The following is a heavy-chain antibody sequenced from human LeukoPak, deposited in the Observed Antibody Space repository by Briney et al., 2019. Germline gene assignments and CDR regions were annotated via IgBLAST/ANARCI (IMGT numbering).Heavy chain of an antibody. J-gene: IGHJ3*02. Sequence: GGSLRLSCAASGFTFSTYAMHWVRQAPGKGLEWVAVISYDGSSKYYADSVKGRFTISRDNSKNALYLQMNSLRAEDTAVYYCARDLRHGYFDWIHFQDDAFDIWGQGTMVTVSS. CDR3: ARDLRHGYFDWIHFQDDAFDI. CDR1: GFTFSTYA. V-gene: IGHV3-30*04. D-gene: IGHD3-9*01. CDR2: ISYDGSSK.